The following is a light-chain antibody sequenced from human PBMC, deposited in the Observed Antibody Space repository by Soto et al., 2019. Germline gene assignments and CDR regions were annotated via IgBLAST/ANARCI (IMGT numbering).Light chain of an antibody. CDR3: QHYGRSPWT. J-gene: IGKJ1*01. CDR2: GAS. Sequence: EIVLTQSPGTLSLSPGERATLSCRASQSVSSSFLAWYQQKPGQAPRLLIYGASSRATGIPDRFSGSGSGTDLTLTISKLEPEYFAVYYCQHYGRSPWTFGQGTKMEIK. CDR1: QSVSSSF. V-gene: IGKV3-20*01.